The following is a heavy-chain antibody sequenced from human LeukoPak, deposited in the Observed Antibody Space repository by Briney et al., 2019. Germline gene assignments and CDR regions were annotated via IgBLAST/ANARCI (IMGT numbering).Heavy chain of an antibody. D-gene: IGHD3-22*01. CDR2: IIPMFRTA. CDR1: GGTFSRSA. V-gene: IGHV1-69*13. J-gene: IGHJ4*02. Sequence: SVKVSCKASGGTFSRSAINWVRQAPGQGLEWMGGIIPMFRTANYAQKFRGRVTITADESTSTAYMELNSLRSEDTAVYYCARDASIHDSSSYYFLWWGQGTLVTVSS. CDR3: ARDASIHDSSSYYFLW.